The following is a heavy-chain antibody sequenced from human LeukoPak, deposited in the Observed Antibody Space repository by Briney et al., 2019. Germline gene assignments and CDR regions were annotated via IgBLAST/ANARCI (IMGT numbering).Heavy chain of an antibody. CDR1: GFTFSSYA. V-gene: IGHV3-74*03. CDR2: INSVATSP. CDR3: ARDRGEGYEFGY. D-gene: IGHD5-24*01. J-gene: IGHJ4*02. Sequence: GGSLRLSCAASGFTFSSYAMSWVRQAPGKGLEWLSRINSVATSPTYADSVKGRFTISRDNAKNTLFLQMNSLGVDDTAVYYCARDRGEGYEFGYWGQGTLVTVSS.